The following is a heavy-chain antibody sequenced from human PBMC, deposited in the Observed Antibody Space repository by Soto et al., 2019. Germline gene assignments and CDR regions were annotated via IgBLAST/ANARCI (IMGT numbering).Heavy chain of an antibody. CDR2: ISSSGSTI. Sequence: GGSLRLSCAASGFTFSSYEMNWVRQAPGKGLEWVSYISSSGSTIYYADSVKGRFTISRDNAKNSLYLQMNSLRAEDTAVYYCARDLYHDAFDIWGQGTMVTVSS. J-gene: IGHJ3*02. D-gene: IGHD2-8*01. CDR1: GFTFSSYE. V-gene: IGHV3-48*03. CDR3: ARDLYHDAFDI.